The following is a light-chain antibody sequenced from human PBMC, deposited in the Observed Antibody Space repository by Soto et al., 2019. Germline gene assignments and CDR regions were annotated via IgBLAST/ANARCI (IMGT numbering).Light chain of an antibody. Sequence: QSVLTQPASVSGSPGQSITISCTGTSSDVGGYNYVSWYQQYPGKAPKLMIYEVSNRPSGVSNRFSGSKSGSTASLTISGLQAEDEAEYYCSSYTSSSTLVVFGGGTQLTVL. CDR1: SSDVGGYNY. CDR3: SSYTSSSTLVV. V-gene: IGLV2-14*01. CDR2: EVS. J-gene: IGLJ2*01.